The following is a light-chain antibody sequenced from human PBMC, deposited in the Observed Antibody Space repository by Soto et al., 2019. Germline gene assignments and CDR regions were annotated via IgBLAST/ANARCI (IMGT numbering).Light chain of an antibody. CDR1: SSDVGGYNY. V-gene: IGLV2-14*03. Sequence: QSVLTQPASVSGSPGQSITISCTGASSDVGGYNYVSWYQQHPGKAPKLIIYDVNNRPSGVSDRFSGSKSGNTASLTISGLQTEDEADYFCSSCATSSTLHVFGTGTKVTVL. CDR2: DVN. J-gene: IGLJ1*01. CDR3: SSCATSSTLHV.